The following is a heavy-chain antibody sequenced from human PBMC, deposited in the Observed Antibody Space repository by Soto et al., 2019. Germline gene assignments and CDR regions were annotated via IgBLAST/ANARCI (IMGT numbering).Heavy chain of an antibody. CDR1: GLTFRNYG. D-gene: IGHD6-6*01. CDR2: ISDDGSDK. CDR3: AKDRYSNSPRQLEY. Sequence: QVQLVESGGGVVQPGRSLRLSCTASGLTFRNYGMHWVRQAPGKGLEWVAVISDDGSDKYYGDSVKGRFTISRDNSKNTLYLQMNSLRAEDTAVYYCAKDRYSNSPRQLEYWGQGTLVTVSS. J-gene: IGHJ4*02. V-gene: IGHV3-30*18.